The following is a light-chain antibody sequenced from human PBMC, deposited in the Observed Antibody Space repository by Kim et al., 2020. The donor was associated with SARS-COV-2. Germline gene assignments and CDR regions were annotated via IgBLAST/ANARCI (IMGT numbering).Light chain of an antibody. CDR1: KLGDKY. Sequence: SYELTQPPSVSVSPGQTASITCSGDKLGDKYACWYQQKPGQSPVLVIYQDSKRPSGIPERFSGSYSGNTATLTISGTQAMDEADYYCQAWDSSILYVFGT. CDR3: QAWDSSILYV. J-gene: IGLJ1*01. CDR2: QDS. V-gene: IGLV3-1*01.